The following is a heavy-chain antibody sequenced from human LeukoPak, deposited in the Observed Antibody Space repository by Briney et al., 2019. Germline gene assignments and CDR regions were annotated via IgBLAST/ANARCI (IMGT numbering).Heavy chain of an antibody. CDR1: GGSISSSHYY. Sequence: SETLSLTCTVSGGSISSSHYYWGWIRQPPGKGLEWIGTLYYGGTTYYNPSLESRVTISEDTSKNQFSLTLRSVTAADTAVYYCARQISDYYYYYIDVWGKGTTVTVSS. D-gene: IGHD3-3*01. CDR3: ARQISDYYYYYIDV. CDR2: LYYGGTT. V-gene: IGHV4-39*01. J-gene: IGHJ6*03.